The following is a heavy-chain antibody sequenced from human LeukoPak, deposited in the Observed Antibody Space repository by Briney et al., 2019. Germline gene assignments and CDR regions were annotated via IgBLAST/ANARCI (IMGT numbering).Heavy chain of an antibody. CDR2: INSDGSST. V-gene: IGHV3-74*01. CDR1: GFTFSSYW. Sequence: QSGGSLRLSCAASGFTFSSYWMHWVRQAPGKGLVWVSRINSDGSSTSYADSVKGRFTISRDNAKNTLYLQMNSLRAEDTAVYYCARSPPVVYVDYWGQGTLVTDSS. D-gene: IGHD2-8*02. J-gene: IGHJ4*02. CDR3: ARSPPVVYVDY.